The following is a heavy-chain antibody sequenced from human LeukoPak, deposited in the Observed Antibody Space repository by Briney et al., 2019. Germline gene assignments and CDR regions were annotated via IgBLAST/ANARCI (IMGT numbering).Heavy chain of an antibody. J-gene: IGHJ4*02. CDR3: ARENFEH. CDR2: IKPDGRDK. CDR1: GFRFNTYW. Sequence: GGSLRLSCAASGFRFNTYWLNWVRQAPGKGLEWVANIKPDGRDKYYVDSVKGRFTISRDNTKNSLYLEMNSLRAEDTAVYYRARENFEHWGQGTLVTVSS. V-gene: IGHV3-7*04.